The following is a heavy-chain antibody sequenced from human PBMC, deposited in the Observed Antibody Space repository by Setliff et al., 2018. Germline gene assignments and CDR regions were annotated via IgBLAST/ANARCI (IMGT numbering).Heavy chain of an antibody. Sequence: PGESLKISCKGSGYSFTSYWISWVRQMPGKGLEWMGRIDPSDSYTNYSPSFQGHVTISRDNSKNTLYLQMNSLRAEDTAVYYCANPYSSSWGLYYYYYYYMDVWGKGTTVTVSS. CDR2: IDPSDSYT. V-gene: IGHV5-10-1*01. CDR1: GYSFTSYW. CDR3: ANPYSSSWGLYYYYYYYMDV. J-gene: IGHJ6*03. D-gene: IGHD6-13*01.